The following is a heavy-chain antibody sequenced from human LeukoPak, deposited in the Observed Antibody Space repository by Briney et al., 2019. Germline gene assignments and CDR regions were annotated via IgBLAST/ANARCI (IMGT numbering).Heavy chain of an antibody. CDR1: VLTFTNYA. D-gene: IGHD6-19*01. CDR2: FSCSGTA. Sequence: PGGSLRLSCAVSVLTFTNYAMAWVRQAPGKGLEGVSTFSCSGTAYYADSGKGRFTISRNNSNNTLYLRINSLRSDDTAFYYCAKSLRAIPVAGTTLDSWGEGTLVTVSP. CDR3: AKSLRAIPVAGTTLDS. J-gene: IGHJ4*02. V-gene: IGHV3-23*01.